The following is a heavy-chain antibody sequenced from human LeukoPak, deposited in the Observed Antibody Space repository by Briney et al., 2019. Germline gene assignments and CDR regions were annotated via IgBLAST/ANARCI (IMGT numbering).Heavy chain of an antibody. CDR3: ARDLGVVVPAAIDY. V-gene: IGHV1-18*01. D-gene: IGHD2-2*01. CDR1: GYTFTSYG. CDR2: ISAYNGNT. J-gene: IGHJ4*02. Sequence: GASVKVSCKASGYTFTSYGISWVRQAPGQGREWMGWISAYNGNTNYAQKLQGRVTMTTDTSTSTAYMELRSLRSDDTAVYYCARDLGVVVPAAIDYWGQGTLVTVSS.